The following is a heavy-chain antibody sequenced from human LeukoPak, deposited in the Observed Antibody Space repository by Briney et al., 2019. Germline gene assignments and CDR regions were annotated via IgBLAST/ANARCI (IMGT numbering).Heavy chain of an antibody. V-gene: IGHV1-18*01. CDR3: ARAIVPAARVYYYYYMDV. CDR1: GHMFPSYG. Sequence: ASVKVSCKASGHMFPSYGITWVGQAPGQGLEWMGWISAYNVHTNYAQKLQGRVTMTTDTSTSTAYMELRSLRSDDTAVYYCARAIVPAARVYYYYYMDVWGKGTTVTVSS. J-gene: IGHJ6*03. D-gene: IGHD2-2*01. CDR2: ISAYNVHT.